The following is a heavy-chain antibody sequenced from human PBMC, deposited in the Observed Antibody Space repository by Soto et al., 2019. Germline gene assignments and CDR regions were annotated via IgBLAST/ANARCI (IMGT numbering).Heavy chain of an antibody. CDR1: GFTFSSYG. Sequence: QVQLVESGGGVVQPGRSLRLSCAASGFTFSSYGMHWVRQAPGKGLEWVAVIWYDGSNKYYADSVKGRFTISRDNSKNTLYLQMNSLRAEDTAVYYCAREQVAAADFYYGMDVWGQGTTVTVSS. J-gene: IGHJ6*02. V-gene: IGHV3-33*01. D-gene: IGHD6-13*01. CDR3: AREQVAAADFYYGMDV. CDR2: IWYDGSNK.